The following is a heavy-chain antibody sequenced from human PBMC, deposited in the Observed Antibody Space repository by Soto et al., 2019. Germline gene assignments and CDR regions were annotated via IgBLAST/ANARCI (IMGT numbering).Heavy chain of an antibody. D-gene: IGHD6-19*01. CDR3: ARGWLGYWIAVAGPLGY. V-gene: IGHV1-2*02. J-gene: IGHJ4*02. CDR1: GYTFTGYY. Sequence: QVQLVQSGAEVKKPGASVKVSCKASGYTFTGYYMHWVRQAPGQGLEWMGWINPNSGGTNYAQKFQGRLTMTRDTSISTADMELSRLRSDDTAVYYCARGWLGYWIAVAGPLGYWGQGTLFTVAS. CDR2: INPNSGGT.